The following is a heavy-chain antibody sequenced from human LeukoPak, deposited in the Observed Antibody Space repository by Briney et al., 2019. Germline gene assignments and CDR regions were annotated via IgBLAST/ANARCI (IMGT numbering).Heavy chain of an antibody. J-gene: IGHJ1*01. CDR3: AKDLDSTDLYDNAD. CDR2: IGTDEART. CDR1: GFTFSRYA. D-gene: IGHD2/OR15-2a*01. V-gene: IGHV3-23*01. Sequence: PGGSLRLSCVASGFTFSRYAMNWVRQTPGKRLDWISLIGTDEARTHYADSVKGRFIISRDNSKNTLFLQMYSVRTEDTAVYYCAKDLDSTDLYDNADWGQGTLVTVSS.